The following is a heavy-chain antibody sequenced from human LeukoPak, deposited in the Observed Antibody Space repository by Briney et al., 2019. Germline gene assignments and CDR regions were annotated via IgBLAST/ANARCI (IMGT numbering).Heavy chain of an antibody. V-gene: IGHV5-51*01. D-gene: IGHD3-9*01. CDR1: GYSFTSYW. J-gene: IGHJ3*02. CDR2: IYPGDSDT. CDR3: ARPSETGYYRGAFDI. Sequence: GESLKISCKGSGYSFTSYWIGWVRQMPGKGLEWMGIIYPGDSDTRYRPSFQGQVTISADKSISTAYLQWSSLKASDTAMYYCARPSETGYYRGAFDIWGQGTMVTVSS.